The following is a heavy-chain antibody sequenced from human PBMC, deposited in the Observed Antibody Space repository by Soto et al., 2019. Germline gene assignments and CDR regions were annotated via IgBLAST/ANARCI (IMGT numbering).Heavy chain of an antibody. CDR1: GFTFSTYG. CDR3: EGDMAPNSSGWYDFHS. CDR2: IWYDGSKK. V-gene: IGHV3-33*01. J-gene: IGHJ4*02. D-gene: IGHD6-19*01. Sequence: QVLLVESVGGLVQPGRSLRLSCAASGFTFSTYGMHWVRQAPGKGLEWVALIWYDGSKKYYADFVKGRFTMSRDTSKNSLDRQMNRLRAEDTAGYYCEGDMAPNSSGWYDFHSWGQGGLVTVSS.